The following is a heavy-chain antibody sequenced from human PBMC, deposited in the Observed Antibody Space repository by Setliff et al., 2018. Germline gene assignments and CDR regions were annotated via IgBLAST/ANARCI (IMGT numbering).Heavy chain of an antibody. V-gene: IGHV1-46*01. CDR3: ARDGDNYYDSSGYYLNHAFDI. J-gene: IGHJ3*02. D-gene: IGHD3-22*01. CDR1: GYAFTTYY. CDR2: INPSDGST. Sequence: ASVKVSCKASGYAFTTYYMHWVRQAPGQGLEWIGVINPSDGSTTYAQKFQGRVTMTRDTSTNTAYMELSSLRSEDTAVYYCARDGDNYYDSSGYYLNHAFDIWGQGTMVTVSS.